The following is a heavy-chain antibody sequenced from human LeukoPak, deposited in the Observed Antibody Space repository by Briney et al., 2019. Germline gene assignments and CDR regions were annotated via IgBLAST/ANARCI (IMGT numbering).Heavy chain of an antibody. J-gene: IGHJ4*02. V-gene: IGHV4-4*02. Sequence: SGTLSLTCAVSGGSISSSNWWSWIRQPPGKGLEWIGEIYHSGSTNYNPSLKSRVTISVDKSKTQFSLKLSSVTAADTAVYYCARGVWDSSGYYFYWGQGTLVTVSS. CDR3: ARGVWDSSGYYFY. D-gene: IGHD3-22*01. CDR2: IYHSGST. CDR1: GGSISSSNW.